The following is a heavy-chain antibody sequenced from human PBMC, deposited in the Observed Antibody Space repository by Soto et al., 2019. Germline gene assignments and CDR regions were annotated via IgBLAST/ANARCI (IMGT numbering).Heavy chain of an antibody. CDR1: GYTFTSYD. V-gene: IGHV1-8*01. Sequence: QGQLLQSGAEVKKPWASVKVSCKASGYTFTSYDTNWVRQATGQGLEWMGWMNPNSGNTGYAQKFQGRVTMTRNTSISTDYMELSSLRSEDTAVYYCARGVPTAMVRYYYYYGMDVWGQGTTVTVSS. CDR3: ARGVPTAMVRYYYYYGMDV. D-gene: IGHD5-18*01. J-gene: IGHJ6*02. CDR2: MNPNSGNT.